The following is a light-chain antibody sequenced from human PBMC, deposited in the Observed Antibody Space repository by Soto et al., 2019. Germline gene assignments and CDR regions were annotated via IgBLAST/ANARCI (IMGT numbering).Light chain of an antibody. J-gene: IGLJ1*01. V-gene: IGLV2-11*01. Sequence: QSVLTRPRSVSGSPGQSVTISCTGTGSDVGGYNYVSWYQQHPGKAPRLMIFDVTTRPSGVPDRCSGSKSGNTASLTISGRQAEDEADYYCCSYVSTYTDVFGTGTKVTVL. CDR3: CSYVSTYTDV. CDR1: GSDVGGYNY. CDR2: DVT.